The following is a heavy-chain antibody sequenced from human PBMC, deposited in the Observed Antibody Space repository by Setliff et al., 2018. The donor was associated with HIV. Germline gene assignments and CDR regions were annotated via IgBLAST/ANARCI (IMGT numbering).Heavy chain of an antibody. CDR3: ARDPDGDYYFDY. CDR1: GGPISSSSYY. V-gene: IGHV4-39*07. D-gene: IGHD4-17*01. J-gene: IGHJ4*02. CDR2: IYYSGST. Sequence: ETLSLTCPVSGGPISSSSYYWGWIRQPPGKGLEWIGSIYYSGSTNYNPSLKSRVTISVDTSKNQFSLKLSSVTAADTAVYYCARDPDGDYYFDYWGQGTLVTVSS.